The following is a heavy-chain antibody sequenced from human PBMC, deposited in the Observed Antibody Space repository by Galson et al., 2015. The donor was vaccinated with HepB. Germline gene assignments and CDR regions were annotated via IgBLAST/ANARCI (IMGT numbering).Heavy chain of an antibody. J-gene: IGHJ6*02. Sequence: SVKVSCKASGGTFSSYAISWVRQAPGQGLEWMGGIIPIFGTANYAQKFQGRVTTTADESTSTAYMELSSLRSEDTAVYYCARDKEWLLPPTYYYYGMDVRGQGTTVTVSS. V-gene: IGHV1-69*13. CDR2: IIPIFGTA. D-gene: IGHD3-3*01. CDR3: ARDKEWLLPPTYYYYGMDV. CDR1: GGTFSSYA.